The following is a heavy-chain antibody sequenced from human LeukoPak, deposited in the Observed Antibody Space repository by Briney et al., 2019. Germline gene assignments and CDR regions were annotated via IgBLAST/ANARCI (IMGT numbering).Heavy chain of an antibody. CDR3: ARGTSYSPNWFDP. Sequence: GGSLRLSCAASGFTVSSYYVTWVRQAPGKGLEWVANINQHGSEKYYVDSVKGRFTISRDNAKNSLYLQMNSLRAEDTAVYYCARGTSYSPNWFDPWGQGTLVTVSS. CDR1: GFTVSSYY. V-gene: IGHV3-7*01. D-gene: IGHD2-2*01. J-gene: IGHJ5*02. CDR2: INQHGSEK.